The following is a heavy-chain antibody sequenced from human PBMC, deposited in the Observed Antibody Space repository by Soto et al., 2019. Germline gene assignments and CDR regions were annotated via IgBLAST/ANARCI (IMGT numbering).Heavy chain of an antibody. CDR2: IDPSDSYT. V-gene: IGHV5-10-1*01. Sequence: GASLEISCKGSGYSFTSYWISWVRQTPGKGLEWMGRIDPSDSYTNYSPSFQGHVTISADKSISTAYLQWSSLKASDTAMYYCARRAIPSYYYYGMDVWGQGTTVTVSS. D-gene: IGHD2-21*01. CDR3: ARRAIPSYYYYGMDV. J-gene: IGHJ6*02. CDR1: GYSFTSYW.